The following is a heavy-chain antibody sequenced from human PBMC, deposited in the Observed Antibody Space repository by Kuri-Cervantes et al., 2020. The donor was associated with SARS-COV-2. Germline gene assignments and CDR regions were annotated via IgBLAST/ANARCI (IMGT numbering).Heavy chain of an antibody. CDR3: AGGYYYDSSGPVLRYYFDY. J-gene: IGHJ4*02. D-gene: IGHD3-22*01. CDR1: GGSFSGYY. Sequence: SQTLSLTCAVYGGSFSGYYWSWIRQPPGKGREWIGEINHSGSTNYNPSLKSRVTISVDTSKNQFSLKLSSVTAADTAVYYCAGGYYYDSSGPVLRYYFDYWGQGALVTVSS. V-gene: IGHV4-34*01. CDR2: INHSGST.